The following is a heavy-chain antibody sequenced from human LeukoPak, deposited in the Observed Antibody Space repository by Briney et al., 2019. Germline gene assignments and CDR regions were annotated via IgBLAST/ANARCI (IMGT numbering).Heavy chain of an antibody. CDR2: IYYSGSI. CDR3: VRAGEYYYDNSGYYPNDAFDI. Sequence: SETLSLTCTVSGGSISSYYWRWIRQPPGKGLERIGYIYYSGSINYNPSLKSGVTISVDTSKNQFSLKLSSVIAADTAVYYCVRAGEYYYDNSGYYPNDAFDIWGQVTMVTVSS. CDR1: GGSISSYY. V-gene: IGHV4-59*12. J-gene: IGHJ3*02. D-gene: IGHD3-22*01.